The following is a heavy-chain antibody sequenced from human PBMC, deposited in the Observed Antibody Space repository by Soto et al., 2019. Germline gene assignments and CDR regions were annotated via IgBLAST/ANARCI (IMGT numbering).Heavy chain of an antibody. D-gene: IGHD1-26*01. J-gene: IGHJ4*02. Sequence: SETLSLTCTVSGASLNNYYWSWARQPAGKGLEWVGRIYTSGSTNYDPSLESRVTMSVDTSKNQFSLKLSSVTAADTAVYYCARGSLAPDYWGQGTLVTVSS. CDR1: GASLNNYY. CDR2: IYTSGST. CDR3: ARGSLAPDY. V-gene: IGHV4-4*07.